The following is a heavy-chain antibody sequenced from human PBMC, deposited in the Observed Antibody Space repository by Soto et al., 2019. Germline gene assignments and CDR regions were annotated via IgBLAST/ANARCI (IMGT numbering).Heavy chain of an antibody. CDR3: ARGPRFYDFWSGYYYNWFDP. D-gene: IGHD3-3*01. Sequence: PSETLSLTCAVYGGSFSGYYCSWIRQPPGKGLEWIGEINHSGSTNYNPSLKSRVTISVDTSKNQFSLKLSSVTAADTAVYYCARGPRFYDFWSGYYYNWFDPWGQGTLVTVSS. CDR1: GGSFSGYY. V-gene: IGHV4-34*01. CDR2: INHSGST. J-gene: IGHJ5*02.